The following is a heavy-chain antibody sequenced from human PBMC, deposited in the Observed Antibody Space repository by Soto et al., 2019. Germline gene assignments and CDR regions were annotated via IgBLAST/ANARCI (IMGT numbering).Heavy chain of an antibody. J-gene: IGHJ4*02. CDR3: AKGLRCGYSGYDHLGDY. Sequence: GGSLRLSCAASGFTFSSYGMHWVRQAPGKGLEWVAVISYDASDTYYADSVKGRFTISRDNSKNTLYLQMNSLRVEDTAVYYCAKGLRCGYSGYDHLGDYWGQGTLVTVSS. D-gene: IGHD5-12*01. CDR2: ISYDASDT. CDR1: GFTFSSYG. V-gene: IGHV3-30*18.